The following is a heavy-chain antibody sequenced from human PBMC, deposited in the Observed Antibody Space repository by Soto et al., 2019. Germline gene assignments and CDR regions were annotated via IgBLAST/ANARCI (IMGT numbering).Heavy chain of an antibody. J-gene: IGHJ4*02. CDR1: GGSISSGTYY. V-gene: IGHV4-31*03. CDR2: MYSSGSI. Sequence: QVQLQESGPELVKPSQTLSLTCTVSGGSISSGTYYWSWIRQRPGKGLEWLGYMYSSGSIYYNPSLKSRVSMSSDTSKNLSSLKLSSVTAADTAVYYCARTAALYSAGSHFDYWGQGTLVTVSS. D-gene: IGHD1-26*01. CDR3: ARTAALYSAGSHFDY.